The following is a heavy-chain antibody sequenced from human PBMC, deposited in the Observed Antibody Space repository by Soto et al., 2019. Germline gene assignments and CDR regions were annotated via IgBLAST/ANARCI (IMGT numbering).Heavy chain of an antibody. V-gene: IGHV4-30-2*01. Sequence: PSETLSLTCAVSGGSISSGGYSWSWIRQPPGKGLEWIGYIYHSGSTYYNPSLKSRVTISVDRSKNQFSLKLSSVTAADTAVYYCARAYGSGRNYGMDVWGQGTTVTVSS. CDR1: GGSISSGGYS. CDR3: ARAYGSGRNYGMDV. CDR2: IYHSGST. J-gene: IGHJ6*02. D-gene: IGHD3-10*01.